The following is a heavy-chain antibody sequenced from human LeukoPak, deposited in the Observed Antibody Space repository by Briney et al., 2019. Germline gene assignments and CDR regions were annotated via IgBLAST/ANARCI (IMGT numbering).Heavy chain of an antibody. V-gene: IGHV3-23*01. Sequence: GGSLRLSCTASGFTFSSYAMSWVRQAPGKGLEWVSGVTKSGGGTEPADSVKGRVSISRDNSKNTLYLQMNSLRAEDTALYYCAKLSRIGNVDYWGQGTLVTVSS. CDR3: AKLSRIGNVDY. J-gene: IGHJ4*02. CDR2: VTKSGGGT. D-gene: IGHD3-3*02. CDR1: GFTFSSYA.